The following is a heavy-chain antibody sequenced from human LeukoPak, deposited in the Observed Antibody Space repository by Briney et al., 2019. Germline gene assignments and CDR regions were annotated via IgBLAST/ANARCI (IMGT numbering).Heavy chain of an antibody. CDR2: IYYSGST. J-gene: IGHJ4*02. V-gene: IGHV4-39*01. D-gene: IGHD6-13*01. CDR3: ARTHLSSWSPGNFDY. CDR1: GGSISSSSYY. Sequence: NPSETLSLTCTVSGGSISSSSYYWGWIRQPPGKGLEWIGSIYYSGSTYYNPSLKSRVTISVDTSKNQFSLKLSSVTAADTAVYYCARTHLSSWSPGNFDYWGQGTLVTVSS.